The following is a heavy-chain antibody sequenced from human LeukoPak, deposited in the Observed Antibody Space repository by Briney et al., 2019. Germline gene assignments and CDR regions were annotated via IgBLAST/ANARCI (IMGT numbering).Heavy chain of an antibody. D-gene: IGHD2-8*01. J-gene: IGHJ4*02. CDR1: GYTFTSYD. CDR2: MNPNSGNT. CDR3: ATVECANGVCYLGY. Sequence: ASVKVSCKASGYTFTSYDINWVRQATGQGLEWIGWMNPNSGNTGYAQKFQGRVTMTRNTSISTAYMELSSLRSEDTAVYYCATVECANGVCYLGYWGQETLVTVSS. V-gene: IGHV1-8*01.